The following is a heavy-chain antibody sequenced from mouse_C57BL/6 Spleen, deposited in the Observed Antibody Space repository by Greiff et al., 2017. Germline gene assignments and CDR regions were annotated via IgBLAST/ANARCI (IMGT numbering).Heavy chain of an antibody. CDR3: SRGEFGNYYAMDY. D-gene: IGHD2-10*02. CDR1: GYTFTSYW. CDR2: INPSNGGT. Sequence: QVQLQQPGTELVKPGASVKLSCTASGYTFTSYWMHWVKQRPGQGLEWIGNINPSNGGTNYNEKFKSKATLTVDKSSSTAYMQLSSLTSEDSAVYYWSRGEFGNYYAMDYWGQGTSVTVSS. J-gene: IGHJ4*01. V-gene: IGHV1-53*01.